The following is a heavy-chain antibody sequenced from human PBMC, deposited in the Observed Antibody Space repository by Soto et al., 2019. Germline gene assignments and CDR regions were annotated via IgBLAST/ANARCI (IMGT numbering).Heavy chain of an antibody. Sequence: SETLSLTCAVYGGSLIGYYWGWIRQPPGKGLEWIGEINHSGSTNYNPSLKSRVTISVDTSKNQFSLKLSSVTAADTAVYYCARWSPYCTNGVCYKNYYYYYGMDVWGQGTTVTVSS. V-gene: IGHV4-34*01. CDR3: ARWSPYCTNGVCYKNYYYYYGMDV. J-gene: IGHJ6*02. CDR1: GGSLIGYY. D-gene: IGHD2-8*01. CDR2: INHSGST.